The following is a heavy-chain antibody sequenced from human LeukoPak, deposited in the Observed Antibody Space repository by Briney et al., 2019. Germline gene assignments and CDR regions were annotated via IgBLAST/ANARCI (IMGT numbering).Heavy chain of an antibody. CDR3: ARGVYSSGWYGRYYFDY. V-gene: IGHV1-69*13. Sequence: SVKVSCKASGGTFISYAISWVRQAPGQGLEWMGGIIPIFGTANYAQKFQGRVTITADESTSTAYMELSSLRSEDTAVYYCARGVYSSGWYGRYYFDYWGQGTLVTVSS. J-gene: IGHJ4*02. CDR1: GGTFISYA. D-gene: IGHD6-19*01. CDR2: IIPIFGTA.